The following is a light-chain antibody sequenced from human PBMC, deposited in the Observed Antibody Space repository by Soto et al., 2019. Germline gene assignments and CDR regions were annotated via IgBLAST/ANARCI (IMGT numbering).Light chain of an antibody. CDR2: AAS. Sequence: DIQMTQSPSTLSASVGDRVTITCRASQTISRWLAWYQQKPGKAPNLLMYAASTLQSGVPSRFSGGESGTEYTLTISSLQPEDSATYYCQQLYIFPLTFGQGTRLEIK. J-gene: IGKJ5*01. V-gene: IGKV1-5*01. CDR1: QTISRW. CDR3: QQLYIFPLT.